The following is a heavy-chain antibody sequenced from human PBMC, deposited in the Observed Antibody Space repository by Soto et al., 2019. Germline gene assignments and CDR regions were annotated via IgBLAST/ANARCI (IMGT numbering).Heavy chain of an antibody. CDR1: GGTFSSYA. CDR3: ARSQGGSSSLDIYYYYYYGMDV. CDR2: IIPIFGTA. J-gene: IGHJ6*02. D-gene: IGHD2-15*01. Sequence: QVQLVQSGAEVKKPGSSVNVSCKAPGGTFSSYAISWVRQAPGQGLEWRGGIIPIFGTANYAQKFQGRVTITADESTSTGYMELSSLRSEDTAVYYCARSQGGSSSLDIYYYYYYGMDVWGQGTTVTVSS. V-gene: IGHV1-69*01.